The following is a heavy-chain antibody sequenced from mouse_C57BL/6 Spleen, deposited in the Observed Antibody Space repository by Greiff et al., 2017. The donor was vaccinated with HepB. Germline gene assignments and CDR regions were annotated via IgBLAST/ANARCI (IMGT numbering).Heavy chain of an antibody. V-gene: IGHV1-85*01. Sequence: VKLMESGPELVKPGASVKLSCKASGYTFTSYDINWVKQRPGQGLEWIGWIYPRDGSTKYNEKFKGKATLTVDTSSSTAYMELHSLTSEDSAVYFCARDGSSYDADYWGQGTTLTVSS. J-gene: IGHJ2*01. CDR1: GYTFTSYD. CDR3: ARDGSSYDADY. D-gene: IGHD1-1*01. CDR2: IYPRDGST.